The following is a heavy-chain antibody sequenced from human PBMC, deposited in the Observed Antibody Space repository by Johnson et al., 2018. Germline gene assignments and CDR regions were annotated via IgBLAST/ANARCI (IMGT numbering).Heavy chain of an antibody. CDR1: GFTFKKSW. D-gene: IGHD1-26*01. CDR2: INDDGKEK. J-gene: IGHJ4*02. V-gene: IGHV3-7*01. CDR3: IKGGTHDTEC. Sequence: VQLVQSGGGLVQPGGSLRLSCAAFGFTFKKSWMTWIRQAPGKGLEWVANINDDGKEKYYVDSVKGRFTISRDNAKNFLYLQMSSLRADDTSVYFCIKGGTHDTECRGQGTQVTVSS.